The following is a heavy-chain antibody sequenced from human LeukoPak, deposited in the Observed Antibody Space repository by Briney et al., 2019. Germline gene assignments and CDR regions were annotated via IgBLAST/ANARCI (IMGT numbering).Heavy chain of an antibody. CDR3: ARAKSYYYDSSGYYEGDAFDI. Sequence: SETLSLTCTVSGGSISTTGYYWGWIRQPPGKGLEWIGSIYQSGSTNYNPSLKSRVTISVDTSKNQFSLKLSSVTAADTAVYYCARAKSYYYDSSGYYEGDAFDIWGQGTMVTVSS. CDR1: GGSISTTGYY. J-gene: IGHJ3*02. V-gene: IGHV4-39*07. CDR2: IYQSGST. D-gene: IGHD3-22*01.